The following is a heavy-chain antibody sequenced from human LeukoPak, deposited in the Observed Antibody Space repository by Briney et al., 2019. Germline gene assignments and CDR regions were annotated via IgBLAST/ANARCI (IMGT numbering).Heavy chain of an antibody. Sequence: PSDTLSLTCTVSGGSISSGSYYWSWIRQPAGKGLEWIGRIYTSGSTNYNPSLKSRVTIPVDTSKNQFSLKLSSVTAADTAVYYCARDRRDWGQGTLVTVSS. CDR2: IYTSGST. J-gene: IGHJ4*02. CDR1: GGSISSGSYY. V-gene: IGHV4-61*02. CDR3: ARDRRD.